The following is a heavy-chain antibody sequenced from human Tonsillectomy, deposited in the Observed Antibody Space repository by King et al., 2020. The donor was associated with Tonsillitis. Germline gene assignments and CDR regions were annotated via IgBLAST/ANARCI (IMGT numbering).Heavy chain of an antibody. V-gene: IGHV1-2*04. CDR1: GYTFIGYY. CDR3: ARDGSATFHDALDI. J-gene: IGHJ3*02. Sequence: VKLVQSGAEVKKPGASVKVSCKTSGYTFIGYYIHWVRQAPGQGLEWMGWISPNSGATSYAQKFQDWVTMTRDTSISTVYMELTSLRSDDTTIYYCARDGSATFHDALDIWGQGTMVTVS. CDR2: ISPNSGAT. D-gene: IGHD3-10*01.